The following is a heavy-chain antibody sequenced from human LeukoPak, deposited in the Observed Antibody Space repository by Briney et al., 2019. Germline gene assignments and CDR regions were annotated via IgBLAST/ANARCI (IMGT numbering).Heavy chain of an antibody. D-gene: IGHD1-26*01. CDR3: ARGVGAPRYYFDY. CDR1: GFTFSSYG. Sequence: GGSLRLSCAASGFTFSSYGMHWVRQAPGKGLEWVAVIWYDGGNKYYADSVKGRFTISRDNSKNTLYLQMNSLRAEDTAVYYCARGVGAPRYYFDYWGQGTLVTVSS. V-gene: IGHV3-33*01. J-gene: IGHJ4*02. CDR2: IWYDGGNK.